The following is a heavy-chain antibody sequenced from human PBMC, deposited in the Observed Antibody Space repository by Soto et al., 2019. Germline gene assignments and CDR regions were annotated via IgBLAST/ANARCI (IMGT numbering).Heavy chain of an antibody. D-gene: IGHD2-15*01. V-gene: IGHV1-69*06. CDR2: IIPISGTT. CDR1: GGTFNNYA. J-gene: IGHJ4*02. CDR3: ARWGGLYCSGGSCFKKPFDY. Sequence: SVKVSCKASGGTFNNYAINWVRQAPGEGLEWMGGIIPISGTTNYAQKFQGRVTITADKSTSTVYMELTSLRSEDTALYYCARWGGLYCSGGSCFKKPFDYWGQGTLVTVSS.